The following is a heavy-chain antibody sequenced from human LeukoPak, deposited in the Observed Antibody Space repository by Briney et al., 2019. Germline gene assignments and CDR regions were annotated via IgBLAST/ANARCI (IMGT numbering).Heavy chain of an antibody. Sequence: SGTLSLTCAVAGGSISRSNRWHWVRQSPGKGLEWIGEISHRGNTDYNPSLKRRVTISVDKTKNHFFLNLTSVTAADTAVYYCAREGSGKDLDYWGQGTLVSVSS. CDR2: ISHRGNT. CDR3: AREGSGKDLDY. D-gene: IGHD2-15*01. V-gene: IGHV4-4*02. J-gene: IGHJ4*02. CDR1: GGSISRSNR.